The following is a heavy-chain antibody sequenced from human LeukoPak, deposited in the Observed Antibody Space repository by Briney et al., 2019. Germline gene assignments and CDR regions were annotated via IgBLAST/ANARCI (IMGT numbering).Heavy chain of an antibody. CDR1: GFTFSDYY. CDR2: ISSSGSTI. Sequence: GGSLRLSCAASGFTFSDYYMSWIRQAPGKGLEWVSYISSSGSTIYYADSVKGRFTISRDNAKNSLYLQMNSLRAEDTAVYYCARALSGTAAVFRVASNWFDPWGQGTLVTVSS. D-gene: IGHD2-2*01. J-gene: IGHJ5*02. CDR3: ARALSGTAAVFRVASNWFDP. V-gene: IGHV3-11*04.